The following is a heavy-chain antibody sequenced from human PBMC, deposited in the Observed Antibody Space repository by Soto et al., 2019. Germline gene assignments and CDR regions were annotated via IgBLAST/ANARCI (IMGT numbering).Heavy chain of an antibody. Sequence: EVQLLESGGGLVQPGGSLRLSCAASGFTFSTYAMNWVRQAPGKGLEWVSVISGRGGDTYYADSVKGRFTISRDNSKNTLCVQMNSVRVEDTAVYYCVKDREVATTRTVHFDYWGQGTLVTVSS. CDR3: VKDREVATTRTVHFDY. V-gene: IGHV3-23*01. J-gene: IGHJ4*02. CDR2: ISGRGGDT. CDR1: GFTFSTYA. D-gene: IGHD5-12*01.